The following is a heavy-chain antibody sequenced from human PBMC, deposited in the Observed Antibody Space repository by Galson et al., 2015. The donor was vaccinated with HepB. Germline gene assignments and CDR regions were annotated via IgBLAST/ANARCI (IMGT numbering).Heavy chain of an antibody. Sequence: VTWVRQPPGKALEWLALVDWDDDKLYNTSLKTRLTISRDTSRNQVVLTVTNVAPVDTGTYYCARIFDYYGMDAWGQGTTVVVSS. CDR2: VDWDDDK. CDR3: ARIFDYYGMDA. J-gene: IGHJ6*02. V-gene: IGHV2-70*19.